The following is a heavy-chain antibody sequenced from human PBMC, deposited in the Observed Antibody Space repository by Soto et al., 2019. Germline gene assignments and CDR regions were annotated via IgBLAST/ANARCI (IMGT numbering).Heavy chain of an antibody. CDR2: ISHDGSKK. Sequence: RRLSCVASGFAFSSVGMHWVRQAAGKGLELVAVISHDGSKKKFVDSVKGRFTISRDDSGNTLYLQMNSLRADDTAVYFCAKDWNDANYGYRQDDWGHGTTASVPS. CDR3: AKDWNDANYGYRQDD. J-gene: IGHJ6*02. CDR1: GFAFSSVG. D-gene: IGHD1-1*01. V-gene: IGHV3-30*18.